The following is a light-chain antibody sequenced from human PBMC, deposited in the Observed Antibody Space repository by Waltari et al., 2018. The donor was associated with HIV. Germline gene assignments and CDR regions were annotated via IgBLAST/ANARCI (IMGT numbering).Light chain of an antibody. CDR2: GGS. CDR1: QSIFSN. Sequence: ILMTQSPATVSVLPGERATLSCTASQSIFSNVAWYQQRPGQAPRLLIYGGSTSVTCSPERFGGSGSRTGFTLTMSNLQSEDVGVFYCQQYNEWLAVTVGGWSKVEV. CDR3: QQYNEWLAVT. V-gene: IGKV3-15*01. J-gene: IGKJ4*01.